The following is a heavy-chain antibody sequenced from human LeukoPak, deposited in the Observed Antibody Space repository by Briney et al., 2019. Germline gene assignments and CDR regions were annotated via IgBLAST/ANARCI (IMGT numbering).Heavy chain of an antibody. D-gene: IGHD6-19*01. Sequence: SETLSLTCAVYGGSFSGYYWSWIRQPPGKGLEWIGEINHSGSTNYNPSLKSRVTISVDTSKNQFSLKLSSVTAADTAVYYCARLSIAVADTYYYYMDVWGKGTTVTVSS. V-gene: IGHV4-34*01. CDR2: INHSGST. CDR3: ARLSIAVADTYYYYMDV. J-gene: IGHJ6*03. CDR1: GGSFSGYY.